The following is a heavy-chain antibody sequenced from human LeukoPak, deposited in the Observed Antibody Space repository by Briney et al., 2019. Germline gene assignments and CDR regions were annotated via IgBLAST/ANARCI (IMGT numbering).Heavy chain of an antibody. D-gene: IGHD6-6*01. Sequence: GGSLGLSCAASGFTFSGSAMHWVRQASGKGLEWVGRIRSKANSYATAYAASVKGRFTISRDDSKNTAYLQMNSLKTEDTAVYYCTRHSLASSSWEYYYYYMDVWGKRTTVTVSS. CDR2: IRSKANSYAT. CDR1: GFTFSGSA. J-gene: IGHJ6*03. V-gene: IGHV3-73*01. CDR3: TRHSLASSSWEYYYYYMDV.